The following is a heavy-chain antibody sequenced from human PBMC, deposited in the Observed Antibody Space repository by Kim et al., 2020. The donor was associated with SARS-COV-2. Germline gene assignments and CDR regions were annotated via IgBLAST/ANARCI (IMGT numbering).Heavy chain of an antibody. J-gene: IGHJ6*01. D-gene: IGHD3-3*01. CDR3: ARHNYDFWSGYSYKGYYY. V-gene: IGHV4-59*08. CDR2: IYYSGST. CDR1: GGSISSYY. Sequence: SETLSLTCTVSGGSISSYYWSWIRQPPGKGLEWIGYIYYSGSTNYNPSLKSRVTISVDTSKNQFSLKLSSVTAADTAVYYCARHNYDFWSGYSYKGYYY.